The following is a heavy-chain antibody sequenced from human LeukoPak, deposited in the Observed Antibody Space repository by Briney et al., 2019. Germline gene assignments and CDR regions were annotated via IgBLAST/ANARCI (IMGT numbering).Heavy chain of an antibody. CDR1: GYTFTGYY. D-gene: IGHD1-26*01. V-gene: IGHV1-2*02. CDR2: INPNSGGT. J-gene: IGHJ4*02. CDR3: ARGRIVGATRWMDY. Sequence: ASVKVSCKASGYTFTGYYMHWVRQAPGQGLEWMGWINPNSGGTNYAQKLQGRVTMTTDTSTSTAYMELRSLRSDDTAVYYCARGRIVGATRWMDYWGQGTLVTVSS.